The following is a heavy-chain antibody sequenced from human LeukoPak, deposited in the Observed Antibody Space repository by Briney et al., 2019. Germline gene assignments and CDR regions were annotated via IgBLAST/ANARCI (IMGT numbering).Heavy chain of an antibody. CDR1: GFTVSSNY. V-gene: IGHV3-66*01. J-gene: IGHJ4*02. CDR3: ARGPFYTDTANDY. D-gene: IGHD5-18*01. CDR2: IYSGGST. Sequence: PGGSLRLSCAASGFTVSSNYMSWVRQAPGKGLEWVSVIYSGGSTYYADSVKGRFTISRDNSKNTLYLQMNSLRAEDTAVYYCARGPFYTDTANDYWGQGTLVTVSS.